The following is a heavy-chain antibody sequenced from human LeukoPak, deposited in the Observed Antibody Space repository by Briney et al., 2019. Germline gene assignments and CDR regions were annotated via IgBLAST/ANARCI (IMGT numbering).Heavy chain of an antibody. D-gene: IGHD3-22*01. CDR1: GYTFTSYD. CDR2: LNPNSGNT. J-gene: IGHJ6*03. CDR3: ARGGYFTAHMDV. V-gene: IGHV1-8*03. Sequence: ASVKVSCKASGYTFTSYDINWVRQATGQGLEWMGWLNPNSGNTGYAQKFQGRVTITRNTSISTAYMELSSLRSEDTAVYYCARGGYFTAHMDVWGKGTTVTVSS.